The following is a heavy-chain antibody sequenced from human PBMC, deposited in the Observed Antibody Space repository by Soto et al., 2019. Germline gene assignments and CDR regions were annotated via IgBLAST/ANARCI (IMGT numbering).Heavy chain of an antibody. CDR3: ARAGLERLFLHYYYYGMDV. V-gene: IGHV1-2*04. CDR1: GYTFTGYY. D-gene: IGHD1-1*01. CDR2: INPNSGGT. J-gene: IGHJ6*02. Sequence: QVPLVQSGAEVKKPGASVKVSCKASGYTFTGYYMPWVRQAPGQGLEWMGWINPNSGGTNYAQKLQGWVTMSRDKSISTAYMELSRLRSDDTAVYYCARAGLERLFLHYYYYGMDVWGQGTTVTVS.